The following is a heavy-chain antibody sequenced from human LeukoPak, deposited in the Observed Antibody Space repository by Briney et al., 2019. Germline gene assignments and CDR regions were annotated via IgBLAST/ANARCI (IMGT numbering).Heavy chain of an antibody. D-gene: IGHD5-18*01. CDR2: ISSSSSYI. CDR1: GFTFSSYS. CDR3: ARDKRRGYADY. J-gene: IGHJ4*02. V-gene: IGHV3-21*05. Sequence: GGSLRLSCAASGFTFSSYSMNWVRQAPGKGLEWVSYISSSSSYIYYADSVKGRFTISRDNAKNSLYLQMNSLRAEDTAVYYCARDKRRGYADYWGQGTLVTVSS.